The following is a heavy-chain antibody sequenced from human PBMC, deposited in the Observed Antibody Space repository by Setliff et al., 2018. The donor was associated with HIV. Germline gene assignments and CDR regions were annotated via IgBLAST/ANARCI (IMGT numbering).Heavy chain of an antibody. V-gene: IGHV4-34*01. CDR1: GGSFSGYY. J-gene: IGHJ4*02. CDR2: INHSGST. D-gene: IGHD2-15*01. Sequence: SETLSLTCAVYGGSFSGYYWSWIRQPPGKGLEWIGEINHSGSTNYNASLKSRVTLSVDTSKNQFSLRLSSVTAADTAVYYCARRESCSGGNCFPFDYWGQGTLVTVSS. CDR3: ARRESCSGGNCFPFDY.